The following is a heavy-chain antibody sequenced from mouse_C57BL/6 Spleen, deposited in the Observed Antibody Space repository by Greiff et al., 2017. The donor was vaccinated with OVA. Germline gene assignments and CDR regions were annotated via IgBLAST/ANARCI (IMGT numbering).Heavy chain of an antibody. CDR3: AREAYGNVDY. V-gene: IGHV1-82*01. CDR1: GYAFSSSW. D-gene: IGHD2-1*01. CDR2: IYPGDGDP. J-gene: IGHJ2*01. Sequence: VQLQQSGPELVKPGASVKISCKASGYAFSSSWMNWVKQRPGKGLEWIGRIYPGDGDPNYNGKFKGKATLTADKSSSTAYMQLSSLTSEDSAVYFWAREAYGNVDYWGQGTTLTVSS.